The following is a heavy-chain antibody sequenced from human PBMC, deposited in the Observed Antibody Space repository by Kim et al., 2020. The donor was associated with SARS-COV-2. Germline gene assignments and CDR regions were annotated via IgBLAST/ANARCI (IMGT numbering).Heavy chain of an antibody. CDR1: GFIFDDYA. J-gene: IGHJ3*01. CDR2: MNWNSGNV. CDR3: ARDRYRRSEQGAFDV. Sequence: GGSLRLSCEASGFIFDDYAMYWVRQVPGKGLEWVSGMNWNSGNVGYADSVKGRFTISRDNAKNSLYLQMNSLRVEDTALYYCARDRYRRSEQGAFDVWGQGTLVTVSP. D-gene: IGHD6-6*01. V-gene: IGHV3-9*01.